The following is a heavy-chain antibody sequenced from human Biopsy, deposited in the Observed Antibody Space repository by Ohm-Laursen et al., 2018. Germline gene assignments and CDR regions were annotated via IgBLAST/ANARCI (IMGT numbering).Heavy chain of an antibody. J-gene: IGHJ4*02. CDR1: GYTFTGYY. CDR3: ARDPQYQPLPDDY. CDR2: IDPNSGGT. D-gene: IGHD2-2*01. V-gene: IGHV1-2*02. Sequence: GSSVKVSCKVSGYTFTGYYLHWVRQAPGQGLEWMGWIDPNSGGTNYAQNFQGRVTMTRDTSISTAYMELSRLRSDDTAVYFCARDPQYQPLPDDYWGQGTLVTVSS.